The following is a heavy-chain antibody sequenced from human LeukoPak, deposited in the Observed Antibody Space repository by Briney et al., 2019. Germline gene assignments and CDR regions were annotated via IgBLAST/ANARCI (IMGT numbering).Heavy chain of an antibody. CDR1: GYTFTDNH. D-gene: IGHD7-27*01. V-gene: IGHV1-2*02. J-gene: IGHJ3*02. Sequence: ASVKVSCKASGYTFTDNHMYWIRQAPGQGPECMGWIDPNSGGTNYAQKFQGRITMTRDTSISTAYMELSRLTSDDTAIYFCARELGRNAFDIWGQGTMVTVSP. CDR2: IDPNSGGT. CDR3: ARELGRNAFDI.